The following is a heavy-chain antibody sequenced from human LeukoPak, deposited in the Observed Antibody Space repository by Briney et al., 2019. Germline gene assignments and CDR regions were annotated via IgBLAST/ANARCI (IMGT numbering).Heavy chain of an antibody. CDR1: GYTFATYD. J-gene: IGHJ3*01. CDR2: VNPNSGKT. D-gene: IGHD1-1*01. V-gene: IGHV1-8*01. CDR3: ARERTVKAFDV. Sequence: GALVKVSCKASGYTFATYDINWVRQVAGQGLEWMGWVNPNSGKTGYAQKFQGRVTMTWNTSKNTAYLELSSLTSDDTAVYYCARERTVKAFDVWGQGTTVTVSS.